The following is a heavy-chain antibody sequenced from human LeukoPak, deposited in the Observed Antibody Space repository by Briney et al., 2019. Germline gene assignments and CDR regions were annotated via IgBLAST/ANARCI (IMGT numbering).Heavy chain of an antibody. V-gene: IGHV4-59*01. CDR2: IYYSGST. CDR3: AMSRYCSGGSCYLDAFDI. Sequence: SETLSLTCTASGGSISSYYWSWIRQPPGKGLEWIGYIYYSGSTNYNPSLKSRVTISVDTSKNQFSLKLSSVTAADTAVYYCAMSRYCSGGSCYLDAFDIWGQGTMVTVSS. J-gene: IGHJ3*02. D-gene: IGHD2-15*01. CDR1: GGSISSYY.